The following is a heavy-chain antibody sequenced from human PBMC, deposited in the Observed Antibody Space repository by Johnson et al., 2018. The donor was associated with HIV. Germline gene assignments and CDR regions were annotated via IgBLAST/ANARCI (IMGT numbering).Heavy chain of an antibody. CDR1: GFTFGDYA. CDR3: ARDKADWGPSRDVGAFDI. J-gene: IGHJ3*02. CDR2: ISWNSGNI. D-gene: IGHD3-9*01. V-gene: IGHV3-9*01. Sequence: VQLVESGGDVVQPGRSLRLSCAASGFTFGDYAFHWVRQAPAKGLEWVSGISWNSGNIYYADSVKGRFTISRDNAKNSLYLQMNSLRPEDTAVYYCARDKADWGPSRDVGAFDIWGQGTMVTVSS.